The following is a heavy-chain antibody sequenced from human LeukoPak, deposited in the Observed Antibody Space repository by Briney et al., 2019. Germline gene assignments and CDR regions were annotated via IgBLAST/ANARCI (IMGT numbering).Heavy chain of an antibody. J-gene: IGHJ4*02. CDR1: GFTFSNYA. Sequence: GGSLRLSCAASGFTFSNYAMSWVRQAPGKGLEWVSGIGGSGDSTYYADSVKGRFTISRDNSKNTLYLHMNSLRAEDTAVYYCAKSRARREGSSGAIDSWGQRTLVTVSS. D-gene: IGHD3-22*01. CDR3: AKSRARREGSSGAIDS. CDR2: IGGSGDST. V-gene: IGHV3-23*01.